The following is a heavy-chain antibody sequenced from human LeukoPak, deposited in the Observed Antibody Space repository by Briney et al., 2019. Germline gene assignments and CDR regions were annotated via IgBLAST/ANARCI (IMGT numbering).Heavy chain of an antibody. Sequence: GGSLRLSCAASGFTFSSYSINWVRQAPGQGLEWVSYISSSGSTIYYADSVKGRFTISRDKAKNSLYLQMNSLRAEDTAVYYCARDRCSSTSCQFWGQGTLVIVSS. D-gene: IGHD2-2*01. CDR1: GFTFSSYS. CDR3: ARDRCSSTSCQF. V-gene: IGHV3-48*01. CDR2: ISSSGSTI. J-gene: IGHJ4*02.